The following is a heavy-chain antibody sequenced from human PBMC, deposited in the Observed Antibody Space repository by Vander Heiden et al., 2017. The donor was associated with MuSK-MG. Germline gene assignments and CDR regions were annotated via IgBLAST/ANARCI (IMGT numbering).Heavy chain of an antibody. J-gene: IGHJ5*02. V-gene: IGHV2-5*02. CDR2: IYWDDDK. Sequence: QITLKESGPTLVKPTQTLTLTCTFPGFSLSTSGVGVGWIRQPPGKALEWLALIYWDDDKRYSPSLKSRLTITMDTSKNQVVLTMTNMDPVDTATYYCAHRRAYGSGSYYNVRWFDPWGQGTLVTVSS. CDR3: AHRRAYGSGSYYNVRWFDP. D-gene: IGHD3-10*01. CDR1: GFSLSTSGVG.